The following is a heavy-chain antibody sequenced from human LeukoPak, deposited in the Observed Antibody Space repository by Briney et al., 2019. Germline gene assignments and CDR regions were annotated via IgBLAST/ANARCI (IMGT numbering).Heavy chain of an antibody. V-gene: IGHV3-66*04. CDR3: ARRSYGDYGSDY. D-gene: IGHD4-17*01. CDR2: IYSGGST. CDR1: GFTVSSKY. J-gene: IGHJ4*02. Sequence: PGGSLRLSCAASGFTVSSKYMSWVRQAPGKGLEWVSVIYSGGSTYYADSVKGRFTISRDNSKNTLYLQMNSLSAEDTAVYYCARRSYGDYGSDYWGQGTLVTVSS.